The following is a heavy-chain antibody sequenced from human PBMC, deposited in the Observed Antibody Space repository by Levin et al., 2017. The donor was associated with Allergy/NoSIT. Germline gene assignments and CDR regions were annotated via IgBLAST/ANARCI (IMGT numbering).Heavy chain of an antibody. Sequence: SCAASGFTFSTYGMHWVRQAPGKGLEWVAVMSFDGNIKYYADSVKGRFTISRDNSKNTLYLQMNSLRPEDTAVYYCAKDLGAAAAYYFDYWGQGTLVTVSS. V-gene: IGHV3-30*18. CDR2: MSFDGNIK. J-gene: IGHJ4*01. D-gene: IGHD6-13*01. CDR3: AKDLGAAAAYYFDY. CDR1: GFTFSTYG.